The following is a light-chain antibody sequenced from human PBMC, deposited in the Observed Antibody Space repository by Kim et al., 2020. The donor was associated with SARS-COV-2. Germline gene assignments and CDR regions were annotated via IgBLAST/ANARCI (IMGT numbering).Light chain of an antibody. CDR3: QQGYSYPQIT. V-gene: IGKV1-39*01. CDR1: QSISSH. CDR2: AAS. Sequence: AVEERVIITRRTHQSISSHLYWYQQTPGEAPNLLIFAASSLQSVVPSSFSSSGSATDFTLTITTLQPEDFATYYCQQGYSYPQITFGQGTRLEIK. J-gene: IGKJ5*01.